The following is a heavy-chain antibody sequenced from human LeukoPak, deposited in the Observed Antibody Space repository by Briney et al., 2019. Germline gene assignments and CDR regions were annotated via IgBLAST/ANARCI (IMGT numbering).Heavy chain of an antibody. CDR1: GFTFSSFG. CDR2: ISSSGGST. D-gene: IGHD1-26*01. Sequence: PGGSLRLSCAASGFTFSSFGMTWVRQSPGKGLEWVSLISSSGGSTYYADSVKGRFTISRDNSKNTVYLQMISLRVEDTAVYSCAREVGAFDIWGQGTMVTVSS. J-gene: IGHJ3*02. CDR3: AREVGAFDI. V-gene: IGHV3-23*01.